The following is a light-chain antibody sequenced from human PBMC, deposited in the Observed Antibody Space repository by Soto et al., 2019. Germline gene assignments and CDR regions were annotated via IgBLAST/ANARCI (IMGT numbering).Light chain of an antibody. CDR2: EDS. CDR1: SSDVGGYDL. J-gene: IGLJ3*02. Sequence: QSVLTQPASVSGSPGQSITISCTGTSSDVGGYDLVSWYQQHPGKAPKLMIYEDSARPSGISNRFSGSKSGDTASLTISRLQAEDEAHYYCCSYAGSSTVVFGGGTKLTVL. V-gene: IGLV2-23*02. CDR3: CSYAGSSTVV.